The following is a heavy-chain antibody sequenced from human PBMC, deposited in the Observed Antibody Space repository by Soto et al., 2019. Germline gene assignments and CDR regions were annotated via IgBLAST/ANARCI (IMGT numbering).Heavy chain of an antibody. CDR1: GFPFSSYA. J-gene: IGHJ4*02. CDR2: ISGSGGST. V-gene: IGHV3-23*01. Sequence: PGGSLRLSCAASGFPFSSYAMSWVRQAPGKGLEWVSAISGSGGSTYYADSVKGRFTISRDNSKNQVVLTMTNMDPVDTATYYCAHRNLAYWGQGTLVTVSS. CDR3: AHRNLAY.